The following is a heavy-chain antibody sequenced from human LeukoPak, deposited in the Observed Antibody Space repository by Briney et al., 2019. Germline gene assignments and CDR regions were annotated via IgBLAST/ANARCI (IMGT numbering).Heavy chain of an antibody. CDR3: VREGYDSSGYYLDS. CDR2: IYHSGST. CDR1: GGSISSYY. J-gene: IGHJ4*02. Sequence: SETLSLTCTVSGGSISSYYWSWIRQPPGKGLEWIGYIYHSGSTNYNPSLKSRVTISVDTSKNQISLRLYSVTAADTAVYYCVREGYDSSGYYLDSWGQGTLVTVSS. V-gene: IGHV4-59*01. D-gene: IGHD3-22*01.